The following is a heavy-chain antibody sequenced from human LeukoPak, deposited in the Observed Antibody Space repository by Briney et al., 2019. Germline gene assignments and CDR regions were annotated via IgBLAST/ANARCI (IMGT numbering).Heavy chain of an antibody. Sequence: SETLSLTCNVSGFSISTAYYWSWIRQPPGKGLEWIATIYHSGSTYYSPSLKSRVTISLDKSKNHFSLILRSVTAADTAVYYCARAEAATWFDPWGQGTLVTVSS. V-gene: IGHV4-38-2*02. CDR2: IYHSGST. CDR1: GFSISTAYY. CDR3: ARAEAATWFDP. D-gene: IGHD2-15*01. J-gene: IGHJ5*02.